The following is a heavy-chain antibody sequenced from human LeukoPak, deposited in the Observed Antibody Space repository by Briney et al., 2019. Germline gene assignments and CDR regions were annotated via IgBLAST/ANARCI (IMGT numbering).Heavy chain of an antibody. CDR1: GFTFNTYE. CDR3: AREGNPNGPSSFDA. CDR2: ISKSGNII. D-gene: IGHD6-13*01. J-gene: IGHJ4*02. Sequence: GGSLRLSCAASGFTFNTYEMNWVRQAPGKWLEWVSSISKSGNIIYYADSVEGRFTISRDNAKNSLYLQMNSLRAEDTALYYCAREGNPNGPSSFDAWGQGALVIVSS. V-gene: IGHV3-48*03.